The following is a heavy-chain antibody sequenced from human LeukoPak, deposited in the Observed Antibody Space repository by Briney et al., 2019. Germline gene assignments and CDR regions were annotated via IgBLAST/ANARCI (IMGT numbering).Heavy chain of an antibody. Sequence: PSETLXXTCTVXGGSISSYYWSWLWQPPGKGLEGIGYIYYSGSTNYTPSLNTRVTISVDTSKNQFSLKLSSVTAADTAVYYCASHGIAAAGFAEYFQHWGQGTLVTVSS. D-gene: IGHD6-13*01. CDR1: GGSISSYY. CDR2: IYYSGST. J-gene: IGHJ1*01. V-gene: IGHV4-59*01. CDR3: ASHGIAAAGFAEYFQH.